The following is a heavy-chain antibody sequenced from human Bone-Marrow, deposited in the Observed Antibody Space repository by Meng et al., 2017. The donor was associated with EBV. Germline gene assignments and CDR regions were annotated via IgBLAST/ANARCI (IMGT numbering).Heavy chain of an antibody. Sequence: QVPLQEAGPRLAEASEHPSLTCNFSGGPSARATSEWRVIRNPQGQGLGLEWFSNDTVNTISNPALTSRVTLFIETANYLFSLHLNSVTTAATAVYYCAKSRASSPGVVDYWGQGTLVTVSS. D-gene: IGHD3-10*01. CDR3: AKSRASSPGVVDY. CDR1: GGPSARATSE. V-gene: IGHV4-61*01. J-gene: IGHJ4*02. CDR2: NDTVNT.